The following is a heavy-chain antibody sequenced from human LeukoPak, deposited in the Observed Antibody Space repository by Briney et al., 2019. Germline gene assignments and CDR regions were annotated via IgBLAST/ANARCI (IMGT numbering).Heavy chain of an antibody. Sequence: GASVKVSCKASGGTFSSYAISWVRQAPGQGLEWMGGIIPIFGTANYARKFQGRVTITADESTSTAYMELSSLRSEDTAVYYCARSVVTPGGYYYYYMDVWGKGTTVTISS. V-gene: IGHV1-69*13. D-gene: IGHD4-23*01. CDR3: ARSVVTPGGYYYYYMDV. CDR2: IIPIFGTA. CDR1: GGTFSSYA. J-gene: IGHJ6*03.